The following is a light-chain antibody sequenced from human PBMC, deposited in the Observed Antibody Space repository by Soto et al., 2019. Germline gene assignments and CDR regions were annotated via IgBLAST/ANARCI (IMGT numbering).Light chain of an antibody. CDR1: QSVSSSY. Sequence: EIVMTQSPATLSVSPGERATLSCRASQSVSSSYLAWYQQKPGQAPRLLIYGASSRATGIPDRFSGSGSGTDFTLTISRLEPEDFATYYCHQYNSYSFGQGTKVDIK. V-gene: IGKV3-20*01. CDR2: GAS. J-gene: IGKJ1*01. CDR3: HQYNSYS.